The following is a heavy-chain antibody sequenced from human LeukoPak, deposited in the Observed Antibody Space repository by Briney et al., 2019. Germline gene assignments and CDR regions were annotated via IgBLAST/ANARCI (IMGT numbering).Heavy chain of an antibody. CDR3: AGVLRFLEWLSRPNWFDP. Sequence: SETLSLTCTVSGGSLSSSSYYWGWIRQPPGKGLEWIGSIYYSGSTYYNPSLKSRVTISVDTSKNQFSLKLSSVTAADTAVYYCAGVLRFLEWLSRPNWFDPWGQGTLVTVSS. V-gene: IGHV4-39*01. J-gene: IGHJ5*02. CDR2: IYYSGST. D-gene: IGHD3-3*01. CDR1: GGSLSSSSYY.